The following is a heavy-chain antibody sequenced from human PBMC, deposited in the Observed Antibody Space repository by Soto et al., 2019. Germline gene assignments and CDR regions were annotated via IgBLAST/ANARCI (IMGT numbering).Heavy chain of an antibody. V-gene: IGHV3-30*18. CDR1: EFTFSSYG. Sequence: QVQLVESGGGVVQPGRSLRLSCAVSEFTFSSYGMHWVRQAPGKGLEWVALISYDGRNKYYSDSVKGRFTISRDNPKNXXYLQMNSLRAEDTAVYYCAKDLTHCSDGSCYGMDVWGQGTTVTVSS. CDR2: ISYDGRNK. J-gene: IGHJ6*02. CDR3: AKDLTHCSDGSCYGMDV. D-gene: IGHD2-15*01.